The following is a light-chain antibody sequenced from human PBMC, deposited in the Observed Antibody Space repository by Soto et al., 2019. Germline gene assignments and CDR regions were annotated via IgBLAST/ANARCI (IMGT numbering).Light chain of an antibody. CDR2: HAS. V-gene: IGKV3-15*01. CDR1: QSISSS. J-gene: IGKJ1*01. CDR3: KQSYNWPPGT. Sequence: EIVLTQSPATLSVSPGERATLSCRASQSISSSLAWYQQQPGQAPRLLIYHASTRAAGIPARFSGSGSGTEFTLTIRSLQSEDFAVYYCKQSYNWPPGTFGQGTKVEIK.